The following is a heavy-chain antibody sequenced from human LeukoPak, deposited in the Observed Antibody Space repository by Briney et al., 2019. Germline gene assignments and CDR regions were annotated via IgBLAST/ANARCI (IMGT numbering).Heavy chain of an antibody. D-gene: IGHD2-2*03. CDR1: GFTFSSYG. CDR3: ANVVGYCSSTSCYGDVDAFDI. CDR2: IRYDGSNK. J-gene: IGHJ3*02. V-gene: IGHV3-30*02. Sequence: QTGGSLRLSCAASGFTFSSYGMHWVRQAPGKGLEWVAFIRYDGSNKYYADSVKGRFTISRDNSKNTLYLQMNSLRAEDTAVYYCANVVGYCSSTSCYGDVDAFDIWGQGTMVTVSS.